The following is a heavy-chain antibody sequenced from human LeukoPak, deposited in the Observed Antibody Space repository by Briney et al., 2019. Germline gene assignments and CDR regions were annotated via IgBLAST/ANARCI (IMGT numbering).Heavy chain of an antibody. Sequence: PGGSLRLSCVASGFTFSSYTMIWVRQAPGKGLEWVSSIGSNSDYIYYADSVKGRFTISRDNAKNSLFLQMNSLTADDTAVYYCARDRGYGSGSSQNWFDPWGQGTLVTASS. D-gene: IGHD3-10*01. CDR2: IGSNSDYI. CDR1: GFTFSSYT. CDR3: ARDRGYGSGSSQNWFDP. V-gene: IGHV3-21*01. J-gene: IGHJ5*02.